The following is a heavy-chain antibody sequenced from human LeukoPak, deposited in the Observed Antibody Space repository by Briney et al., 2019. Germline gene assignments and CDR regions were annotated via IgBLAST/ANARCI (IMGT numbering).Heavy chain of an antibody. D-gene: IGHD5-18*01. J-gene: IGHJ4*02. CDR2: ISYDGSNK. V-gene: IGHV3-30*04. CDR3: ARSGEWIQLWTAYYFDY. Sequence: GALRLSCAAPGFTFSSYAMHWVRQAPGKGLEWVAVISYDGSNKYYADSVKGRFTISRDNSKNTLYLQMNSLRAEDTAVYYCARSGEWIQLWTAYYFDYWGQGTLVTVSS. CDR1: GFTFSSYA.